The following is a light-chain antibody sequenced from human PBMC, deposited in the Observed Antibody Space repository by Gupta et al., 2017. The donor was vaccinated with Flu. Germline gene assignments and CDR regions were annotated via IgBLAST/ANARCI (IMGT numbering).Light chain of an antibody. J-gene: IGKJ1*01. V-gene: IGKV3-15*01. Sequence: GESATLSCRASQSVSSILAWYQQKPGQAPRLLIYGASTRATGTPDRFSGSGSGTDFTLTISSLQSEDFAVYFCQQYNNWPPAFGQGTKVEIK. CDR3: QQYNNWPPA. CDR2: GAS. CDR1: QSVSSI.